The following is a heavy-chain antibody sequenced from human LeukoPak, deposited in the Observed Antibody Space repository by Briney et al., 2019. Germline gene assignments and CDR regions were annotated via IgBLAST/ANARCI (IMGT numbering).Heavy chain of an antibody. V-gene: IGHV4-61*02. J-gene: IGHJ4*02. CDR3: AREGLPDIVLMVYASAGYYFDY. D-gene: IGHD2-8*01. CDR2: IYASGST. CDR1: GGSISSISYY. Sequence: SQTLSLTCTVSGGSISSISYYWSWTRQPAGKGLEWIGRIYASGSTNYNPSLKSRVTISVDTSKNQFSLKLSSVTAADTAVYYCAREGLPDIVLMVYASAGYYFDYCGQGTLVTVSS.